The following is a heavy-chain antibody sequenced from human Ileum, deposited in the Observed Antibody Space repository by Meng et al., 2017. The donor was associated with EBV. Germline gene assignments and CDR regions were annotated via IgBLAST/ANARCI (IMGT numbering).Heavy chain of an antibody. CDR1: GLTFSSYV. V-gene: IGHV3-30-3*01. J-gene: IGHJ4*02. CDR3: ARPYVWGTYRPPGY. D-gene: IGHD3-16*02. Sequence: QVQLVESGGGVVQPGRSLRLSCVASGLTFSSYVMHWVRQAPGKGLEWVALISYDETTKHYADSVKGRFTISRDNSKNTLYLQMSSLRPEDTAVYYCARPYVWGTYRPPGYWGQGTLVTVSS. CDR2: ISYDETTK.